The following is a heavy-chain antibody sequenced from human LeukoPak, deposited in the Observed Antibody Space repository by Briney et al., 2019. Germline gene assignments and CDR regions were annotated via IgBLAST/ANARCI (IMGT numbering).Heavy chain of an antibody. D-gene: IGHD1-26*01. CDR3: ARDPQWELLKYYFAY. CDR1: GFSFSSYP. Sequence: GGSLRLSCAVSGFSFSSYPLHWVRQAPGKGLEWVAVISYDGINKYYADSVKGRFTISRDNSKNTLYLHMDSLRPDDTAVYYCARDPQWELLKYYFAYWGQGTLVTVSS. V-gene: IGHV3-30-3*01. CDR2: ISYDGINK. J-gene: IGHJ4*02.